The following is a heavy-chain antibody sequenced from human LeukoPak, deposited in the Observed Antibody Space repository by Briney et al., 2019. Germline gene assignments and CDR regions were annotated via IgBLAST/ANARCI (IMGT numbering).Heavy chain of an antibody. CDR3: ARDYYDSRLDY. J-gene: IGHJ4*02. Sequence: GGSLRLSCAASGFTFSNSWMHWLRQAPGKGLVWASRINSDGSSTNYADSVKGRFTISRDNSKNTLYLQMNSLRAEDTAVYYCARDYYDSRLDYWGQGTLVTVSS. CDR2: INSDGSST. D-gene: IGHD3-22*01. V-gene: IGHV3-74*01. CDR1: GFTFSNSW.